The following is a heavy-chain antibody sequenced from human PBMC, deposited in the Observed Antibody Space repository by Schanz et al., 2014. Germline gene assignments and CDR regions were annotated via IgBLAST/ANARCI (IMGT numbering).Heavy chain of an antibody. D-gene: IGHD4-17*01. V-gene: IGHV3-74*01. CDR3: AKDCPSDYGDHCFDF. J-gene: IGHJ4*02. CDR1: GFTFSSYW. Sequence: EVQLVESGGGLVQPGGSLRLSCAASGFTFSSYWMHWVRQAPGKGLVWISRINGDGSSTLYADSVKGRFTISRDNAKNTLYLQMNSLRAEDTAVYYCAKDCPSDYGDHCFDFWGQGTLVTVSS. CDR2: INGDGSST.